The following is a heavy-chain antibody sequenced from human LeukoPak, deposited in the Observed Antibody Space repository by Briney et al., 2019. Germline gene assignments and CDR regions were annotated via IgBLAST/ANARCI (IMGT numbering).Heavy chain of an antibody. CDR1: GITLSNYG. CDR2: ISGSGGST. Sequence: PGGSLRLSCAVSGITLSNYGMSWVRQAPGKGLEWVAGISGSGGSTNYADSVKGRFTISRDNPKNTLYLQMNSLTVEDTAVYFCAKRGVVIRVILVGFHKEAYYFDSWGQGALFTVSS. CDR3: AKRGVVIRVILVGFHKEAYYFDS. V-gene: IGHV3-23*01. D-gene: IGHD3-22*01. J-gene: IGHJ4*02.